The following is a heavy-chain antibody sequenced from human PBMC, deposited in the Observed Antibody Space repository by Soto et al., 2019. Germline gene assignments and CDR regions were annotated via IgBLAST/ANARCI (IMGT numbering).Heavy chain of an antibody. D-gene: IGHD6-19*01. J-gene: IGHJ4*02. CDR2: ISGSGGST. CDR3: AKRLDRIAVAFEALWAVDY. CDR1: GFTFSSYA. V-gene: IGHV3-23*01. Sequence: EVQLLESGGGLVQPGGSLRLSCAASGFTFSSYAMSWVRQAPGKGLEWVSAISGSGGSTYYADSVKGRFTISRDNSKNTRYLQMNGLRAEDTAVYYCAKRLDRIAVAFEALWAVDYWGQGTLVTVSS.